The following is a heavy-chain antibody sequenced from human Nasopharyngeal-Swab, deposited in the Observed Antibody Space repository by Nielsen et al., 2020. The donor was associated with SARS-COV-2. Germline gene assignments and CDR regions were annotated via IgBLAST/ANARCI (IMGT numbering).Heavy chain of an antibody. Sequence: SETLSLTCTVSGGSISSYYWSWIRQPPGKGLEWIGYIYYSGSTNYNPSLKSRVTISVDTSKNQFSLKLSSVTAADTALYYCAKGDGLGATTASFDYWGQGTLVTVSS. J-gene: IGHJ4*02. CDR1: GGSISSYY. V-gene: IGHV4-59*08. CDR2: IYYSGST. CDR3: AKGDGLGATTASFDY. D-gene: IGHD5-24*01.